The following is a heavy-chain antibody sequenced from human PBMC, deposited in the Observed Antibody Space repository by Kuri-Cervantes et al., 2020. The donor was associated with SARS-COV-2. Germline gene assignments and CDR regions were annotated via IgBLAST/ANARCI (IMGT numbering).Heavy chain of an antibody. CDR3: AKLRAYYYDSSGYYWDDAFDI. V-gene: IGHV3-21*06. Sequence: GGSLRLSCTASGFTFNTYNMKWVRQAPGKGLEWVSGIGPSNTYIYYADSVKGRFIISRDNAKNSLYLQMNSLRVEDTAVYYCAKLRAYYYDSSGYYWDDAFDIWGQGTMVTVSS. D-gene: IGHD3-22*01. J-gene: IGHJ3*02. CDR2: IGPSNTYI. CDR1: GFTFNTYN.